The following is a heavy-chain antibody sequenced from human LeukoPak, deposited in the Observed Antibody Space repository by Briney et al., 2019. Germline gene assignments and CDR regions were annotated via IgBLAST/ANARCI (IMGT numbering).Heavy chain of an antibody. J-gene: IGHJ4*02. CDR2: IYTSGST. V-gene: IGHV4-61*02. Sequence: SETLSLTCTVSGGSISSGSYYWSWIRQPAGKGLEWIGLIYTSGSTNYNPSLKRRVTISVDTSKNQFSLKLSSVTAADTAVYYCARVGVAFFFDYWGQGTLVTVSS. CDR3: ARVGVAFFFDY. CDR1: GGSISSGSYY. D-gene: IGHD3-3*01.